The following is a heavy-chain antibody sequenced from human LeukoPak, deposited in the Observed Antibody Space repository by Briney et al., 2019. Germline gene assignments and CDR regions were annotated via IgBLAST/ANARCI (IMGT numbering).Heavy chain of an antibody. CDR2: IGSDGSYT. CDR3: ARGIGTVARYYFDY. D-gene: IGHD1-1*01. CDR1: GFXFSSYA. Sequence: PGGSLRLSCAASGFXFSSYAMHWVRQAPGRGLEYVSLIGSDGSYTDYANSVKGRFTISRDNSKSTLYLQMNSLRADDTAVYYCARGIGTVARYYFDYWGQGILVTVSS. J-gene: IGHJ4*02. V-gene: IGHV3-64*01.